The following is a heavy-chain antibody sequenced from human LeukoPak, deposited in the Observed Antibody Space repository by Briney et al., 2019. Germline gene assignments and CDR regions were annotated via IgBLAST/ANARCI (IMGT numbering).Heavy chain of an antibody. J-gene: IGHJ4*02. CDR1: GGSISSYY. Sequence: PSETLSLTCTVSGGSISSYYWSWIRQPPGKGLEWIGYIYCSGSTNYNPSLKSRVTISVDTSKNQFSLKLSSVTAADTAVYYCAREGPSQYYFDYWGQGTLVTVSS. V-gene: IGHV4-59*01. CDR2: IYCSGST. CDR3: AREGPSQYYFDY.